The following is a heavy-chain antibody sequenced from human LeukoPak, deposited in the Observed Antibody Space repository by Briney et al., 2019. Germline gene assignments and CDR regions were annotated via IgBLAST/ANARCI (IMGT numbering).Heavy chain of an antibody. CDR1: GFTFGDYA. J-gene: IGHJ6*04. Sequence: GGSRRLSCTASGFTFGDYAMSWGRQAPGKGVGWVGFIRSKTYGGTTEYAASVKGRFTISRDDSKSIAYLQMNSLKTEDTAVYYCTRDIVVVPAAIYYYYYYGMDVWGKGTTVTVSS. V-gene: IGHV3-49*04. CDR3: TRDIVVVPAAIYYYYYYGMDV. D-gene: IGHD2-2*01. CDR2: IRSKTYGGTT.